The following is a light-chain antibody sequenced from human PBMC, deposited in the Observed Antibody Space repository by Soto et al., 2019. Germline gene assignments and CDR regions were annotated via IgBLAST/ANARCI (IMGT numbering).Light chain of an antibody. Sequence: QSVLTQPPSASWTPGPRGTISCSTSSSNLGDNTVNWYQHVPGTAPKLLIYSYDQRLSGVPDRFSGSKSGTSASLAISGFQSEDEADYYCAAWDASLDGYVFGTGTKVTV. CDR2: SYD. V-gene: IGLV1-44*01. CDR3: AAWDASLDGYV. CDR1: SSNLGDNT. J-gene: IGLJ1*01.